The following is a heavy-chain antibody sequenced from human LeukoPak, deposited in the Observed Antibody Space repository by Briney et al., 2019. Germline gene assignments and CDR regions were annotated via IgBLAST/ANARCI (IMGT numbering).Heavy chain of an antibody. CDR3: ARTSASRTNGVCPANWFDP. J-gene: IGHJ5*02. CDR1: GGSISSSNYY. CDR2: IYYSGTT. Sequence: SETLSLTCTVSGGSISSSNYYWGWIRQPPGKGLEWIGKIYYSGTTYYNPSLKSRVTISVDTSKNQFSLKLSFVTAADTAVYCYARTSASRTNGVCPANWFDPWGQGTLVTVSS. D-gene: IGHD2-8*01. V-gene: IGHV4-39*01.